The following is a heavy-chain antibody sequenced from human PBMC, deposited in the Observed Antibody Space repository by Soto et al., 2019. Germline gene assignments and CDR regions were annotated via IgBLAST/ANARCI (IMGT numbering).Heavy chain of an antibody. V-gene: IGHV4-59*08. Sequence: PSQTLSLTCTVSGGSISSYYWSWIRQPPGKGLEWIGYIYYRGNTNYNPSLKSRVTISLDTSKNQFSLKLSSVTAADTAVYYCARHPGYYDILTGYSTHYFDYWGQGILVTVSS. CDR2: IYYRGNT. J-gene: IGHJ4*02. D-gene: IGHD3-9*01. CDR1: GGSISSYY. CDR3: ARHPGYYDILTGYSTHYFDY.